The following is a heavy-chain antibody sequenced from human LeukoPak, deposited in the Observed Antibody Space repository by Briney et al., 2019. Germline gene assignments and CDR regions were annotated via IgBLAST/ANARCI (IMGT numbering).Heavy chain of an antibody. V-gene: IGHV1-2*02. J-gene: IGHJ4*02. Sequence: ASVKVSCKASGYTFTGYYMHWVRQAPGQGLEWMGWINPSSGGTNYAQKFQGRVTMTRDTSISTAYMELSRLRSDDTAVYYCARVSGTYSSGSFDYWGRGTLVTVSS. CDR2: INPSSGGT. D-gene: IGHD6-19*01. CDR3: ARVSGTYSSGSFDY. CDR1: GYTFTGYY.